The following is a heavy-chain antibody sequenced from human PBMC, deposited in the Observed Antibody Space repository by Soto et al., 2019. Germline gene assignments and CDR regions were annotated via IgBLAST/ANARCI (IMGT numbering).Heavy chain of an antibody. CDR1: GFTFSSYS. J-gene: IGHJ5*02. D-gene: IGHD2-15*01. V-gene: IGHV3-21*01. Sequence: NPGGSLRLSCAASGFTFSSYSMNWVRQAPGKGLEWVSSISSSSSYIYYADSVKGRFTISRDNAKNSLYLQMNSLRAEDTAVYYCARDGNEWIVVVVAGDNWFDPWGQGTLVTVSS. CDR2: ISSSSSYI. CDR3: ARDGNEWIVVVVAGDNWFDP.